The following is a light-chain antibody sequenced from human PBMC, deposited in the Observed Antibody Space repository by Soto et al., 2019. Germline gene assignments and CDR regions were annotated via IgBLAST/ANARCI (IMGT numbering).Light chain of an antibody. CDR1: QSISTW. CDR2: DAS. J-gene: IGKJ3*01. V-gene: IGKV1-5*01. CDR3: QQYKSYEN. Sequence: DIQMTQSPSTLSASVGGRVTMPCRPSQSISTWLAWYQQKTGEVPKLLIYDASSLESGVPSMFSGSGAAAEFILISSRQPPDDAATYYYQQYKSYENFGPGTKVDIK.